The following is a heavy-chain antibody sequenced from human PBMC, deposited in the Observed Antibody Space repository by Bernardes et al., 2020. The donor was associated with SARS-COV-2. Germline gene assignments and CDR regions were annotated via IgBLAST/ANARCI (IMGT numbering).Heavy chain of an antibody. CDR1: GFTVSTND. V-gene: IGHV3-66*02. J-gene: IGHJ6*03. CDR3: ARGLRGFHYMDV. CDR2: VYVGGST. Sequence: LRLSCSASGFTVSTNDMTWFRQAPGKGLEWVSVVYVGGSTYYADSVKGRFTISRDNSNSTVYVQMNSLRADDTAVYYCARGLRGFHYMDVWGKGTTVTVSS.